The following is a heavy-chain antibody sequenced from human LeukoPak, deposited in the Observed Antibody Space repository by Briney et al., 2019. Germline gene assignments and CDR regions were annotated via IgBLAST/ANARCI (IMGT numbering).Heavy chain of an antibody. J-gene: IGHJ3*02. V-gene: IGHV3-74*01. CDR2: IYIDGTGI. Sequence: GGSQRLSRTASGFTFSSYWMLWVRQAPGKGLVWVSRIYIDGTGIDYADSVKGRFTISRDNAKNTLYLQMNSLRAEDTAMYYCVRLTTGNAFDIWGQGTMVTVSS. CDR1: GFTFSSYW. CDR3: VRLTTGNAFDI. D-gene: IGHD1-1*01.